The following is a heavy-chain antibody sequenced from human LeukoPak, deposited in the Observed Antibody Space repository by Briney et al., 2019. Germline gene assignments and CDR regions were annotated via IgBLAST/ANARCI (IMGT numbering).Heavy chain of an antibody. J-gene: IGHJ4*02. V-gene: IGHV3-23*01. CDR2: ISGSGGST. D-gene: IGHD2-15*01. CDR3: ARDYCTGDNCYRVFDY. Sequence: GGFLRLSCAASGFAFSIFGMSWVRQAPGKGLEWVSAISGSGGSTYYADSVKGRFTVSRDNGKNSHYLQMNSLRAEDTAVYFCARDYCTGDNCYRVFDYWGQGTLVTVSS. CDR1: GFAFSIFG.